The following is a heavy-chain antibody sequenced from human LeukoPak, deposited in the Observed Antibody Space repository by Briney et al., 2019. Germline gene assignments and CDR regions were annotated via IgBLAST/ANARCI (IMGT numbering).Heavy chain of an antibody. Sequence: KPSETLSLTCAVYGGSFSGFYWSWIRQPPGKGLEWIGEINHSESTNYNPSLKSRVTVSVDTSKNQFSLKLSSVTAADTAVYYCATRPDIAAAGPGWFDPWGQGTLVTVSS. D-gene: IGHD6-13*01. J-gene: IGHJ5*02. CDR3: ATRPDIAAAGPGWFDP. V-gene: IGHV4-34*01. CDR2: INHSEST. CDR1: GGSFSGFY.